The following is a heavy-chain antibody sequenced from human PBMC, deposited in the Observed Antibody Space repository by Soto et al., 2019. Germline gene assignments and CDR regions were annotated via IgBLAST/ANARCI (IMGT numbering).Heavy chain of an antibody. V-gene: IGHV3-30-3*01. Sequence: GALRLACAASGFTFSSYAMHWVRQAPGKGLEWVAVISYDGSNKYYADSVKGRFTISRDNSKNTLYLQMNSLRAEDTAVYYCARDLYTRDYYDSSGYYDKNYYYGMDVWGQGTTVTVSS. CDR2: ISYDGSNK. D-gene: IGHD3-22*01. CDR1: GFTFSSYA. CDR3: ARDLYTRDYYDSSGYYDKNYYYGMDV. J-gene: IGHJ6*02.